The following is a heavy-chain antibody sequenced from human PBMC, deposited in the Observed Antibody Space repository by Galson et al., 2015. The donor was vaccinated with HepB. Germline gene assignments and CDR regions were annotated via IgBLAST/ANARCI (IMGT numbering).Heavy chain of an antibody. J-gene: IGHJ6*02. CDR2: ISVSGRST. V-gene: IGHV3-23*01. CDR3: AKGMAVAGSSYYYHGMDV. D-gene: IGHD6-19*01. CDR1: GFTFSSYA. Sequence: SLRLSCAASGFTFSSYAMSWVRQAPGKGLEWVSSISVSGRSTYYADSVKGRFTISRDNSKNTMYLQMNSLRAEDTAVYYCAKGMAVAGSSYYYHGMDVWGQGTTVTVSS.